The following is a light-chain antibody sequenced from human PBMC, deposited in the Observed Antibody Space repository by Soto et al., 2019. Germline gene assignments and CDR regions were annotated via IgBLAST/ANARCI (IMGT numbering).Light chain of an antibody. CDR1: QSVISTF. CDR2: GAS. Sequence: EIVLTQSPGSLSLSPGERATLSCRASQSVISTFFAWYQQRPGQAPRLLMYGASSRATVIPERFSCSGSGTDFTLTISRLEPEDFAVHYCQQFDSSVTFGQGTKVEIK. CDR3: QQFDSSVT. V-gene: IGKV3-20*01. J-gene: IGKJ1*01.